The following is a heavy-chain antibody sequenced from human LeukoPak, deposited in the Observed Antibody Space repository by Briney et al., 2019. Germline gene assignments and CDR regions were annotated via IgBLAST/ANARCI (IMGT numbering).Heavy chain of an antibody. CDR1: GFTFSSYG. J-gene: IGHJ6*03. V-gene: IGHV3-30*02. CDR3: AKTEDVPAAARGYMDV. D-gene: IGHD2-2*01. Sequence: GGSLRLSCAASGFTFSSYGMHWVRQAPGKGLEWVAVIWYDGSNKYYADSVKGRFTISRDNSKNTLYLQMNSLRAEDTAVYYCAKTEDVPAAARGYMDVWGKGTTVTVSS. CDR2: IWYDGSNK.